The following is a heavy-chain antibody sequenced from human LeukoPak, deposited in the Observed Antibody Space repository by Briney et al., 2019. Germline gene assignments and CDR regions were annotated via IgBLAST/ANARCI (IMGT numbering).Heavy chain of an antibody. J-gene: IGHJ4*02. CDR1: GFTFSSYA. Sequence: PGGSLRLSCAASGFTFSSYAMSWVRQAPGKGLEWVSAISGSGGSTYYADSVKGRFTISRDNSKNTLYLQMNSLRGEDTAVYYCAKGGSPSCYSSSGYWGQGTLVTVSS. CDR2: ISGSGGST. CDR3: AKGGSPSCYSSSGY. D-gene: IGHD2-2*01. V-gene: IGHV3-23*01.